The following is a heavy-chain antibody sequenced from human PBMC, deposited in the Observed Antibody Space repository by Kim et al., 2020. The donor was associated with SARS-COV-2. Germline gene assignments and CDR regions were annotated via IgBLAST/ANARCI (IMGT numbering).Heavy chain of an antibody. J-gene: IGHJ4*02. V-gene: IGHV1-69*13. D-gene: IGHD3-10*01. CDR3: ARGWSPGGDVSGNSYLY. CDR1: GDTFSRYT. Sequence: ASVKVSCKASGDTFSRYTISWVRQAPGQSLEWMGGITPIFRTPNYSQKFQGRLTITADESTGTAYMELSSLRFDDTAVYYCARGWSPGGDVSGNSYLYWGQGTLVTVSS. CDR2: ITPIFRTP.